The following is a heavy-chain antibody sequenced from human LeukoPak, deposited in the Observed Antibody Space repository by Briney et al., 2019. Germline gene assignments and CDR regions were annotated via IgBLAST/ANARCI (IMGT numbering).Heavy chain of an antibody. J-gene: IGHJ4*02. V-gene: IGHV3-48*02. Sequence: GGSLRLSCAASGFTFSSYGMNWVRQAPGRGLEWVSYISTTSSTIYYADSVKGRFTMSRDNAKSSLYLQMDSLRDEDTAVYYCARGKEKWLDHFDYWGQGSLVTVSS. D-gene: IGHD6-19*01. CDR2: ISTTSSTI. CDR1: GFTFSSYG. CDR3: ARGKEKWLDHFDY.